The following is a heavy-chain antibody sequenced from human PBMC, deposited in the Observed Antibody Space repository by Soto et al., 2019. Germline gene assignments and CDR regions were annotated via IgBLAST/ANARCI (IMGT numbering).Heavy chain of an antibody. Sequence: EVQLLESGGGLVQPGGSLRLSCAASGFTFTNYVMSWVRQAPGKGLEWVSVISGSGSSTYYADSVKGRFTISRDNSKNTLDLQMNSLRAEDTAVYYCAKKSLGTYFGYWGQGTLVTVSS. J-gene: IGHJ4*02. CDR3: AKKSLGTYFGY. CDR2: ISGSGSST. CDR1: GFTFTNYV. V-gene: IGHV3-23*01. D-gene: IGHD7-27*01.